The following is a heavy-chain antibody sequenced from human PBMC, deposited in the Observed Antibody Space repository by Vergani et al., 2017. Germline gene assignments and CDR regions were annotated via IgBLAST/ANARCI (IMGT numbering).Heavy chain of an antibody. CDR3: ARKIQLWRARRNSGEAFDI. CDR2: IYYSGST. Sequence: QVQLQESGPGLVKPSETLSLTCTVSGGSISSYYWSWIRQPPGKGLEWIGYIYYSGSTNYNPSLKSRVTISVDTSKNQFSLKLSSVTSADTAVYYCARKIQLWRARRNSGEAFDIWGQGTMVTVSS. CDR1: GGSISSYY. J-gene: IGHJ3*02. D-gene: IGHD5-18*01. V-gene: IGHV4-59*01.